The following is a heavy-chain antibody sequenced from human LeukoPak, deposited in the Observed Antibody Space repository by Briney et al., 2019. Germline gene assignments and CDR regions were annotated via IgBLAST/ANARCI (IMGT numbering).Heavy chain of an antibody. CDR2: IYHSGST. J-gene: IGHJ3*02. CDR3: ARDGVTRSVITYAFDI. D-gene: IGHD3-22*01. CDR1: GYSVSSGYY. V-gene: IGHV4-38-2*02. Sequence: SETLSLTYTVSGYSVSSGYYWGWIRQPPGKGLEWIGSIYHSGSTYYNPSLKSRVTISVDTSKNQFSLKLSSVTAADTAVYYCARDGVTRSVITYAFDIWGQGTMVTVSS.